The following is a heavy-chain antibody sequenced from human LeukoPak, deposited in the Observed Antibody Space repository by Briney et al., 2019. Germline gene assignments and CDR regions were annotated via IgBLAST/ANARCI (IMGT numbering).Heavy chain of an antibody. D-gene: IGHD3-16*02. Sequence: GGSLRPSCAASGFTFSSYAMSWVRQAPGKGLEWVSAISGSGGSTYYADSVKGRFTISRDNSKNTLYLQMNSLRAEDTAVYYCAKDLRLGELSLFGGFDYWGQGTLVTVSS. CDR3: AKDLRLGELSLFGGFDY. V-gene: IGHV3-23*01. J-gene: IGHJ4*02. CDR2: ISGSGGST. CDR1: GFTFSSYA.